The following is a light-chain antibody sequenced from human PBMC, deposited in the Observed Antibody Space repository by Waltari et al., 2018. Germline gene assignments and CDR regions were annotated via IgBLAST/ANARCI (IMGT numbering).Light chain of an antibody. CDR3: QSYDSSLSDVV. J-gene: IGLJ2*01. CDR1: SSNIGAGYD. V-gene: IGLV1-40*01. CDR2: VNS. Sequence: QSVLTQPPSVSGAPGQRVTISCTGSSSNIGAGYDVHWYQQLPGTAPKLLIHVNSDRPSGVPDRFSGSKSGTSASLAITGLQAEDEADDYCQSYDSSLSDVVFGGGTKLTVL.